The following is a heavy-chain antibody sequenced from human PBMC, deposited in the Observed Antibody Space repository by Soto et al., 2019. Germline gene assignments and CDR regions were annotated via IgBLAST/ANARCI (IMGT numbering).Heavy chain of an antibody. CDR1: GGTLSSYA. CDR3: ASLPTGPGYYYGMDV. V-gene: IGHV1-69*06. D-gene: IGHD1-1*01. J-gene: IGHJ6*02. CDR2: IIPIFGTA. Sequence: ASVKVSCKASGGTLSSYAISWVRQAPGQGLEWMGGIIPIFGTANYAQKFQGRVTITADKSTSTAYMELSSLRSEDTAVYYCASLPTGPGYYYGMDVWGQGTTVTVSS.